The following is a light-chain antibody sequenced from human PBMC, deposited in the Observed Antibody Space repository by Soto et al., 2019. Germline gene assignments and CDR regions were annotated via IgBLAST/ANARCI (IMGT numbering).Light chain of an antibody. V-gene: IGKV1-5*01. CDR2: DAS. Sequence: IRMTQSPSSFSASPGDRVTITCRASQSISSWLAWYQQMPGKAPKLLIYDASSLHSGVPSRFSGSGSGTEFTLTISSLQPDDFATYYCQQYNTYSWTFGQGTKVAIK. J-gene: IGKJ1*01. CDR1: QSISSW. CDR3: QQYNTYSWT.